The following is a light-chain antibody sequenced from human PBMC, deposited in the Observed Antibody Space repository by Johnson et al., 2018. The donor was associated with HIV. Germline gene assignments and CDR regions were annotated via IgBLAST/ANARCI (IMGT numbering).Light chain of an antibody. CDR3: GTWDSSLSGYL. J-gene: IGLJ1*01. V-gene: IGLV1-51*01. CDR2: DNN. Sequence: QSVLTQPPSVSAAPGQKVTISCSGSSSNIGNNYVSWYQQFPGTAPKLLIYDNNKRPSGIPDRLSGSKSGTSATLGITGLQTGDEADYYCGTWDSSLSGYLFGTGTKVTVL. CDR1: SSNIGNNY.